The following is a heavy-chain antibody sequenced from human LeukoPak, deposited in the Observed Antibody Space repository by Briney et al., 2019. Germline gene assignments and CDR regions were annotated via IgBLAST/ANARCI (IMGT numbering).Heavy chain of an antibody. J-gene: IGHJ6*02. CDR3: AAGYSYGYQDYYYGMDV. CDR2: IIPIFGTA. Sequence: GASVKVSCKASGGTFSSYAISWVRQAPGQGLEWMGGIIPIFGTANYAQKFQGRVTITADESTSTAYMELSSLRSEDTAVYYCAAGYSYGYQDYYYGMDVWGQGTTVTVSS. CDR1: GGTFSSYA. D-gene: IGHD5-18*01. V-gene: IGHV1-69*13.